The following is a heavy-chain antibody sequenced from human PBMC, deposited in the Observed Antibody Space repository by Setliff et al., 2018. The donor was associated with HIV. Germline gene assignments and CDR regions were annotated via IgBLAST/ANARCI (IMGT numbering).Heavy chain of an antibody. CDR3: ARGRGSSSSWPIDY. V-gene: IGHV4-31*11. Sequence: PSETLSLTCAVYGRSFSGSISSGYYYWSWIRQHPGKGLEWIGYIYYSGNPFYNPSLRSRVTISVDTSKNQFSLKLSSVTAADTAVYFCARGRGSSSSWPIDYWGQGTLVTVSS. CDR2: IYYSGNP. J-gene: IGHJ4*02. D-gene: IGHD6-13*01. CDR1: GRSFSGSISSGYYY.